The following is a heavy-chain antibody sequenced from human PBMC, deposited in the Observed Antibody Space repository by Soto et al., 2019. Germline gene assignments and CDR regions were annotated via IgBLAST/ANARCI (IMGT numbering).Heavy chain of an antibody. CDR1: VSSISRHY. CDR2: IYYLGRT. V-gene: IGHV4-59*11. D-gene: IGHD3-10*01. CDR3: ARDAPPLGWFDR. J-gene: IGHJ5*02. Sequence: SETLPHTGAVAVSSISRHYWRRILQPPGKGLEWIGYIYYLGRTNYNPSLRGRVTMSIDTSKNQFSLRLSSVTAADTAVYYCARDAPPLGWFDRLAQGSLVTSPQ.